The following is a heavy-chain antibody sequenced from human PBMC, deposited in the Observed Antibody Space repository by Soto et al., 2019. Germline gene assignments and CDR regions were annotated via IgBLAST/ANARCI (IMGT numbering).Heavy chain of an antibody. CDR2: INVANGDT. D-gene: IGHD6-13*01. CDR3: VRRHVSATGIDWFDP. Sequence: ASVKVSCKASGYTFTSYGIHWVRQAPGQRREWMGWINVANGDTKYSPKFQGRVTITRDTSASTDYMQLSSLRSDDTAVYYCVRRHVSATGIDWFDPWGQGTLVTVSS. CDR1: GYTFTSYG. V-gene: IGHV1-3*01. J-gene: IGHJ5*02.